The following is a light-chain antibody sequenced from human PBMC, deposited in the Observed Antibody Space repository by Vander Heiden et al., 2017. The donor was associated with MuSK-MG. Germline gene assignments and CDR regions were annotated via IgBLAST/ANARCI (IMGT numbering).Light chain of an antibody. CDR1: QSVSSY. V-gene: IGKV3-11*01. Sequence: EIVLTQSPATLSLSPGERATLSCRASQSVSSYLAWYQQKPGQAPRLLIYDASNRANGIPDRCSGRGSGTDFTLTSSSREPEDVAVYYDQQRSTSGTFGQGTKMEIK. CDR3: QQRSTSGT. J-gene: IGKJ2*02. CDR2: DAS.